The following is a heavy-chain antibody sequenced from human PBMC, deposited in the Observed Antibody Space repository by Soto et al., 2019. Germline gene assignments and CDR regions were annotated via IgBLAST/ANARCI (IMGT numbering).Heavy chain of an antibody. CDR2: INHSGST. CDR1: GGSFSGYY. D-gene: IGHD3-10*01. Sequence: QVQLQQWGAGLLKPSETLSLTCAVYGGSFSGYYWSWIRQPPGKGLAWIGEINHSGSTNYNPSLKSRVTISVDTSKNQFSLKLSSVTAADTAVYYCARQILLPIPMVARYNWCDPWGQGTLVTVSS. CDR3: ARQILLPIPMVARYNWCDP. J-gene: IGHJ5*02. V-gene: IGHV4-34*01.